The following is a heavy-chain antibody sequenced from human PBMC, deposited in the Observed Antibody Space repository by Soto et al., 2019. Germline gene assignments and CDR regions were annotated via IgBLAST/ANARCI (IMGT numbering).Heavy chain of an antibody. CDR2: IYYSGST. J-gene: IGHJ6*02. V-gene: IGHV4-39*02. CDR3: ARLPMVRGVYYYGMDV. Sequence: QLQLQESGPGLVKPSETLSLTCTVSGGSISSSAYYWGWIRQSPGKGLEWIGSIYYSGSTYYNPSLKSRVTISVDTSKNHFSLKLSSVTAADTAVYYCARLPMVRGVYYYGMDVWGQGTTVTVSS. D-gene: IGHD3-10*01. CDR1: GGSISSSAYY.